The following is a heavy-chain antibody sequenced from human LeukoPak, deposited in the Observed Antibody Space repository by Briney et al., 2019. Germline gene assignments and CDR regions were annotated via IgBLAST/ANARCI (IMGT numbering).Heavy chain of an antibody. J-gene: IGHJ4*02. CDR2: IYYSGTT. V-gene: IGHV4-39*01. CDR3: ARRGYYGSGSSTYLDY. Sequence: PSETLSLTCTVSGGSISSSSYYWGWIRQPPRKGLEWSGGIYYSGTTYYNPSLKSRVTISVDTSKNQFSLKLSSVTAADTAVYYCARRGYYGSGSSTYLDYWGQGTLVAVSS. D-gene: IGHD3-10*01. CDR1: GGSISSSSYY.